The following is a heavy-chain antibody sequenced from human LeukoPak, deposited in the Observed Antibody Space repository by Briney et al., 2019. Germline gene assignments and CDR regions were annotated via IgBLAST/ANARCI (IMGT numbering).Heavy chain of an antibody. CDR3: ARESLAPL. V-gene: IGHV3-48*01. Sequence: PGGSLRLSCAASGFTFNSYSMNWVRQAPGKGLEWVSYISSSSSTIYYADSVKGRFTISRDNSKNTLYLQMNSLRAEDTAVYYCARESLAPLWGQGTLVTVSS. J-gene: IGHJ4*02. CDR1: GFTFNSYS. CDR2: ISSSSSTI. D-gene: IGHD3-3*02.